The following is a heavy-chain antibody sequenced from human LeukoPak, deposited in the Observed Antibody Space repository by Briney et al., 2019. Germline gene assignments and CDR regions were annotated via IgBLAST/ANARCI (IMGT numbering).Heavy chain of an antibody. Sequence: GGSLRLSCTTSGFTFGDYAMAWVRQAPGKGLEWVGFIASETYGGTAEYAASVKGRFIISRDDSKSIAYLQMNSLKTEDTAVYYCTRDQTPYYWGQGTLVTVSS. CDR2: IASETYGGTA. V-gene: IGHV3-49*04. CDR1: GFTFGDYA. J-gene: IGHJ4*02. CDR3: TRDQTPYY.